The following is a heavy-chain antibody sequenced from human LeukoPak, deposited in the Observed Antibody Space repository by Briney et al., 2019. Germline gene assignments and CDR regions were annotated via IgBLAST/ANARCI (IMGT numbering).Heavy chain of an antibody. D-gene: IGHD5-18*01. CDR1: GGSISSYY. J-gene: IGHJ4*02. CDR2: IYYSGST. V-gene: IGHV4-59*08. Sequence: SETLSLTCTVSGGSISSYYWSWIRQPPGKGLEWIGYIYYSGSTNYNPSLKSRVTISVDTSKNQFSLKLSSVTAADTAVYYCARQIDSYGRRVYFDYWGQGTLVTVSS. CDR3: ARQIDSYGRRVYFDY.